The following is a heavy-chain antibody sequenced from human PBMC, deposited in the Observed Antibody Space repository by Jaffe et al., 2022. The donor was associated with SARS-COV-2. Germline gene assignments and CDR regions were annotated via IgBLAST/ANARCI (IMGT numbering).Heavy chain of an antibody. CDR1: GGSFSGYY. Sequence: QVQLQQWGAGLLKPSETLSLTCAVYGGSFSGYYWSWIRQPPGKGLEWIGEINHSGSTNYSPSLKSRVTISVDTSKNQFSLKLSSVTAADTAVYYCARAPPTRYCSSTSCLMKGGYMDVWGKGTTVTVSS. V-gene: IGHV4-34*01. CDR2: INHSGST. CDR3: ARAPPTRYCSSTSCLMKGGYMDV. D-gene: IGHD2-2*01. J-gene: IGHJ6*03.